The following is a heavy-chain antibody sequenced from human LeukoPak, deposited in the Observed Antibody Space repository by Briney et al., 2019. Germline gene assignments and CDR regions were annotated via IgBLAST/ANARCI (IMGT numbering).Heavy chain of an antibody. CDR2: IIPIFGTA. J-gene: IGHJ3*02. CDR3: ARVGFCGGDCYDAFDI. V-gene: IGHV1-69*05. CDR1: GGTFSSYA. Sequence: ASVSVSCKASGGTFSSYAISWVRQAPGQGLEGMGGIIPIFGTANYAQKFQGRVTITTDESTSTAYMELSSLRSEDTAVYYCARVGFCGGDCYDAFDIWGQGTMVTVSS. D-gene: IGHD2-21*02.